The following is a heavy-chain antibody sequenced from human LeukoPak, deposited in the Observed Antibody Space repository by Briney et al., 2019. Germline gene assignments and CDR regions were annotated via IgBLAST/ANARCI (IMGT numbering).Heavy chain of an antibody. CDR3: AKDWLSSGWYYFDY. Sequence: PGRSLRLSRAVSVFTLRIYAMSGVPGAPGKGLEWGLAISGSGGSTSYAASVKGRLTISRDNSKNTLYLQMNSLRAEDPAVYYCAKDWLSSGWYYFDYWGQGTLVTVSS. V-gene: IGHV3-23*01. J-gene: IGHJ4*02. CDR1: VFTLRIYA. D-gene: IGHD6-19*01. CDR2: ISGSGGST.